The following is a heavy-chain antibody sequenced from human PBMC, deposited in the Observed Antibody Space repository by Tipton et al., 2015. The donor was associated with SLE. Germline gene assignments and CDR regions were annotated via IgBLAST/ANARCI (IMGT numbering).Heavy chain of an antibody. D-gene: IGHD1-26*01. V-gene: IGHV4-59*01. J-gene: IGHJ3*02. CDR3: ARGSIVGATDAFDI. CDR1: GGSISSYY. Sequence: TLSLTCTVSGGSISSYYWSWIRQPPGKGLEWIGYIYYSGSTNYNPSLKSRVTISVDTSKNQLSLKLSSVTAADTAVYYCARGSIVGATDAFDIWGQGTMVTVSS. CDR2: IYYSGST.